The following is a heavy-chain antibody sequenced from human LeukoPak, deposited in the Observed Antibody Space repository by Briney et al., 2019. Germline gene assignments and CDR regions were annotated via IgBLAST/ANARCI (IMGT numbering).Heavy chain of an antibody. CDR1: GFTFSSYA. CDR2: ISGSGGST. J-gene: IGHJ1*01. V-gene: IGHV3-23*01. Sequence: GGSLRLSCAASGFTFSSYAMSWVRQAPGKGLEWVSAISGSGGSTYYADSVKGRFTISRDNSKNTLYLQMNSLRAEDTAVYYCAKANDATYTSRGTEYFQHWGQGTLVTVSS. CDR3: AKANDATYTSRGTEYFQH. D-gene: IGHD3-10*01.